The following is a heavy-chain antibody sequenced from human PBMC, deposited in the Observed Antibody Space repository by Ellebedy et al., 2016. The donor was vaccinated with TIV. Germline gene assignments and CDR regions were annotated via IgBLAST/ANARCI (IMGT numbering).Heavy chain of an antibody. CDR3: AREVSGSSAYEDY. Sequence: SVKVSCXASGGTSSSYGISWVRQAPGQGLEWMGRIIPMLGIANYAQKFQGRVTMTTDTSTSTVYMELSSLRSDDTAVYYCAREVSGSSAYEDYWGQGTLVTVSS. V-gene: IGHV1-69*04. CDR1: GGTSSSYG. D-gene: IGHD3-22*01. J-gene: IGHJ4*02. CDR2: IIPMLGIA.